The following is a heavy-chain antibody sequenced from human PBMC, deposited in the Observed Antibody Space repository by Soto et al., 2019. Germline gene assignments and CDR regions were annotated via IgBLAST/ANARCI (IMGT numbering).Heavy chain of an antibody. V-gene: IGHV1-18*01. Sequence: VKVSCKASGYTFTSYGISWVRQAPGQGLEWMGWISAYNGNTNYAQKLQGRVTMTTDTSTSTAYMELRSLRSDDTAVYYCARGQTLYYYGSGSYRPRYDAFDIWGQGTMVTVSS. CDR3: ARGQTLYYYGSGSYRPRYDAFDI. D-gene: IGHD3-10*01. J-gene: IGHJ3*02. CDR2: ISAYNGNT. CDR1: GYTFTSYG.